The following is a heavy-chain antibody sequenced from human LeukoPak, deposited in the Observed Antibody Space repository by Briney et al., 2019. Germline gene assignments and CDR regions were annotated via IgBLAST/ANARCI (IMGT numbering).Heavy chain of an antibody. J-gene: IGHJ6*03. V-gene: IGHV3-74*01. D-gene: IGHD5-24*01. CDR1: GFTFSSYW. CDR2: INSDGSST. Sequence: GGSLRLSCAASGFTFSSYWMHWVRQAPGKGLVWVSRINSDGSSTSYADSVKGRFTISRDNAKNTLYLQMNCLRAEDTAVYYCARGTWATLYYYYMDVWGKGTTVTVSS. CDR3: ARGTWATLYYYYMDV.